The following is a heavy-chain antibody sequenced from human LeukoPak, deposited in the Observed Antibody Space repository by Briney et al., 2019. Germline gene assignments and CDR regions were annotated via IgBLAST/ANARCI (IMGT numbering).Heavy chain of an antibody. CDR2: ISYDGSNK. V-gene: IGHV3-30*04. CDR3: AKPQVPAARRPSPFDY. CDR1: GFTFSSYA. D-gene: IGHD2-2*01. J-gene: IGHJ4*02. Sequence: PGGSLRLSCAASGFTFSSYAMHWVRQAPGKGLEWVAVISYDGSNKYYADSVKGRFTISRDNSKNTLYLQMNSLRAEDTAVYYCAKPQVPAARRPSPFDYWGQGTLVTVSS.